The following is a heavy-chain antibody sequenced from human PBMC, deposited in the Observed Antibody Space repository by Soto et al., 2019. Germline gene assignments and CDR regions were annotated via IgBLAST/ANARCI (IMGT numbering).Heavy chain of an antibody. CDR3: ARDWAFDY. CDR1: GFTVSSNY. D-gene: IGHD7-27*01. Sequence: GWSLRLSCAVSGFTVSSNYLSWVRQAPGEGLGGVSIIYTGGGTYXSDSVKCRXXMSRDKSKNTVXLQMNSLRSEDTAVYYCARDWAFDYWGQGX. V-gene: IGHV3-66*01. CDR2: IYTGGGT. J-gene: IGHJ4*02.